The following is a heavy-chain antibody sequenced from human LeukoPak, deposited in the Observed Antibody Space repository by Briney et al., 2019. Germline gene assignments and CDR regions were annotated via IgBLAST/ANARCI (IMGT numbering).Heavy chain of an antibody. D-gene: IGHD3-22*01. CDR1: SSSSYY. CDR3: AKGDYYDSSGDQA. CDR2: ISGSGGST. J-gene: IGHJ4*02. Sequence: SSSSYYWGWIRQPPGKGLEWVSAISGSGGSTYYADSVKGRFTISRDNSKNTLYLQMNSLRAEDTAVYYCAKGDYYDSSGDQAWGQGTLVTVSS. V-gene: IGHV3-23*01.